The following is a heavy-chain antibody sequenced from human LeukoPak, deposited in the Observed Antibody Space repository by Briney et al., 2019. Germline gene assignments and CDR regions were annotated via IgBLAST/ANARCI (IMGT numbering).Heavy chain of an antibody. CDR1: GFTFSSYA. CDR3: ATITYFDYIWGRFVS. Sequence: GGFLRLSCAASGFTFSSYAMSRVRQAPGKGLEWVSALSGSGEYTYSADSVKGRFTISRDNSKNMLYLQMNSLRAEDTAVYYCATITYFDYIWGRFVSWGQGTLVTVSS. J-gene: IGHJ4*02. CDR2: LSGSGEYT. D-gene: IGHD3-16*01. V-gene: IGHV3-23*01.